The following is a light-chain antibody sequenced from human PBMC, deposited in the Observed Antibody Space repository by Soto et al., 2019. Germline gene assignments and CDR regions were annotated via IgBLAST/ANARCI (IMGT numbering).Light chain of an antibody. CDR2: GNS. J-gene: IGLJ7*01. Sequence: QSVLTQPPSVSGAPGQSVTISCTGSSSNIGAGYDVHWYQQFPGAAPKHLIYGNSNRPSGVPDRFSGSKSGTSASLAISGLLAEDEADYYCQSYDGSLYVFGSGTQLTVL. CDR3: QSYDGSLYV. CDR1: SSNIGAGYD. V-gene: IGLV1-40*01.